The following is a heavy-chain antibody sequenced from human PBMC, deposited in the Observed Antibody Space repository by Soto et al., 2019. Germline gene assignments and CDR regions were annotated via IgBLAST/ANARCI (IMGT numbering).Heavy chain of an antibody. J-gene: IGHJ4*02. V-gene: IGHV3-23*01. CDR3: AKVPRDYDYVWGSYPDLYYFDY. D-gene: IGHD3-16*02. Sequence: GGSLRLSCAASGFTFSSYAMSWVRQAPGKGLEWVSAISGSGGSTYYADSVKGRFTISRDNSKNTLYLQRNSLRAEDTAVYYCAKVPRDYDYVWGSYPDLYYFDYWGQGTLVTVSS. CDR2: ISGSGGST. CDR1: GFTFSSYA.